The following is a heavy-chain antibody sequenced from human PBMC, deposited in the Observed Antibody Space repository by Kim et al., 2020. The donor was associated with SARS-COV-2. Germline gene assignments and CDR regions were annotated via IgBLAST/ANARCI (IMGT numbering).Heavy chain of an antibody. V-gene: IGHV4-4*02. J-gene: IGHJ4*02. D-gene: IGHD6-6*01. Sequence: SETLSLTCAVSGGSVSSSDWWSWVRQPPGRGLEWIGEIHHSGRTNYNPSLESRVTLSLDKSKNQFSLKVTSVTAADTAVYYCARDPHYSRSSRAFYYDHWGQGTLVIVSS. CDR1: GGSVSSSDW. CDR3: ARDPHYSRSSRAFYYDH. CDR2: IHHSGRT.